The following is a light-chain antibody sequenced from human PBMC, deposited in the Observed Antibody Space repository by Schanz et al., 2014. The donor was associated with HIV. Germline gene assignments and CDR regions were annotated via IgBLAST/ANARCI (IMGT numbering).Light chain of an antibody. V-gene: IGLV1-40*01. J-gene: IGLJ2*01. CDR2: GNN. CDR1: SSNIGAVYD. CDR3: QSFDKSVSAVV. Sequence: SVLTQPPSVSGAPGQRVTISCTGSSSNIGAVYDVHWYQQLPGTAPKLLIYGNNNRPSGVPDRSSGSKSGASASLAITGLQADDEADYYCQSFDKSVSAVVFGGGTKVTVL.